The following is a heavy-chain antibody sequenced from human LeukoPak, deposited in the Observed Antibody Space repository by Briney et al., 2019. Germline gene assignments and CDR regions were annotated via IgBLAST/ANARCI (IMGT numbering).Heavy chain of an antibody. V-gene: IGHV1-46*01. D-gene: IGHD3-3*01. CDR1: GYTFPSYF. CDR2: INPTGGST. Sequence: ASVKVSCKASGYTFPSYFMHWVRQAPGQGLEWMGIINPTGGSTTYAQKFQGRVTMTRDTSTSTVYMELSSLRSDDTAVYYCARVTNYDFWSGYYTSYYYGMDVWGQGTTVTVSS. J-gene: IGHJ6*02. CDR3: ARVTNYDFWSGYYTSYYYGMDV.